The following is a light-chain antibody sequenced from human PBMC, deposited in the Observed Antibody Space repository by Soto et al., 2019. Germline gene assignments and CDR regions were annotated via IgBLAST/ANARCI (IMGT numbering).Light chain of an antibody. CDR2: GAS. J-gene: IGKJ1*01. V-gene: IGKV3D-15*01. CDR1: QSVSNN. CDR3: QQYNDWPPWT. Sequence: EIVLTQSPCTLSLSTGERATLSCRASQSVSNNYLAWYQQKPGQAPRLLIYGASNRATGIPDRFSGSGSGTEFILTISSLQSEDFAVYYCQQYNDWPPWTFAQGTKVDIK.